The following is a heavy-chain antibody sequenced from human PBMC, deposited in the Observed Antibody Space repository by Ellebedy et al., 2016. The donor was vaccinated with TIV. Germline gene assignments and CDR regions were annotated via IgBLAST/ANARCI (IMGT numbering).Heavy chain of an antibody. Sequence: GESLKISXAASGLTFSSYSMSWVRQAPGKGLEWVSSIRATGDNTEYAESARGRFTISRDNSKNTLYLQMNSLRAEDTAVYYCRATVDYWGQGTLVTVSS. CDR1: GLTFSSYS. CDR3: RATVDY. D-gene: IGHD5-12*01. V-gene: IGHV3-23*01. CDR2: IRATGDNT. J-gene: IGHJ4*02.